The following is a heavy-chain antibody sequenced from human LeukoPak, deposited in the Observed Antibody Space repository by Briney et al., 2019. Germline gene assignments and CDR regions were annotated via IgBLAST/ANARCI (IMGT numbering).Heavy chain of an antibody. V-gene: IGHV3-23*01. Sequence: PGGSLRLSCAASGFTFSDYYMSWIRQAPGKGLEWVSAISGSGGSTYYADSVKGRFTISRDNSKNTLYLQMNSLRAEDTAVYYCAKVLSGRIVVVPAALEEAFDIWGQGTMVTVSS. D-gene: IGHD2-2*01. CDR2: ISGSGGST. J-gene: IGHJ3*02. CDR1: GFTFSDYY. CDR3: AKVLSGRIVVVPAALEEAFDI.